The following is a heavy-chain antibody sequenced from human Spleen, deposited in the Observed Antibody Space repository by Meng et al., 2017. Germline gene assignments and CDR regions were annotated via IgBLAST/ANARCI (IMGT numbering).Heavy chain of an antibody. J-gene: IGHJ4*02. CDR1: GFTFSSYA. D-gene: IGHD3-10*01. CDR3: HFGGKGPTVPIAY. CDR2: ISYDGSNK. Sequence: GESLKISCAASGFTFSSYAMHWVRQAPGKGLEWVAVISYDGSNKYYADSVKGRFTISRDNSKNTLYLQMNSLRAEDTAVYYCHFGGKGPTVPIAYWGQGTLVTVSS. V-gene: IGHV3-30*04.